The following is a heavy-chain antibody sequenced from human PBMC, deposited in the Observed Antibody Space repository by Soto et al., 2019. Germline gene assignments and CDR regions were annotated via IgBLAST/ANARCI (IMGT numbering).Heavy chain of an antibody. V-gene: IGHV3-21*01. CDR1: GFTFSAYS. D-gene: IGHD1-26*01. Sequence: EVQLVESGGGLVRPGGSLRLSCETSGFTFSAYSINWVRQAPGKGLEWISYISSGGVYKYYGDSVKGRFTISRDNAKDSVYLQMNSLRADDTAHYYCARDGSSGTPEYVQDWGQGTLVIVSS. CDR3: ARDGSSGTPEYVQD. J-gene: IGHJ1*01. CDR2: ISSGGVYK.